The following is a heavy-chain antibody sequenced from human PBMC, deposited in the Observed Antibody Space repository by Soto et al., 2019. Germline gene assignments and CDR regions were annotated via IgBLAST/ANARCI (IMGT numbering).Heavy chain of an antibody. V-gene: IGHV3-23*01. CDR2: VSGSGGST. CDR3: AKDFIGTSADAFDI. D-gene: IGHD1-26*01. CDR1: GFTFSSYA. Sequence: EVQLLESGGGLVQPGGSLRLSCAASGFTFSSYAMAWVRQAPGKGLEWVSSVSGSGGSTYYADSVKGRFTISRDNSKNTLYLQMNSLRAEDTAVFYCAKDFIGTSADAFDIWAKGQWSPSLQ. J-gene: IGHJ3*02.